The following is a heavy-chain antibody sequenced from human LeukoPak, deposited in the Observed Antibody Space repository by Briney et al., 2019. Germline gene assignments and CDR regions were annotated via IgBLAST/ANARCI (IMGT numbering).Heavy chain of an antibody. V-gene: IGHV1-24*01. J-gene: IGHJ2*01. CDR1: GYTLTELS. Sequence: ASVKVSCKVSGYTLTELSMHWVRQAPGKGLEWMGGFDPEDGETIYAQKFQGRVTFTRDTAISTAYMDLSSLTPDDTAVYYCARRRAPAANNWYFDLWGRGTLVTVSS. D-gene: IGHD2-2*01. CDR3: ARRRAPAANNWYFDL. CDR2: FDPEDGET.